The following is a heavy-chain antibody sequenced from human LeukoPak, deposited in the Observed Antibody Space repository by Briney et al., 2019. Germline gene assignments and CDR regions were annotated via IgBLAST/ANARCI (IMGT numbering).Heavy chain of an antibody. D-gene: IGHD2-2*01. CDR3: ARDDPSLGYCSSTSCYLPLSI. Sequence: PGGSLRLSCAASGFTFSSYAMSWVRQAPGKGLEWVSAISGSGGSTYYADSVRGRFTISRDNSKNTLYLQMNSLRAEDTAVYYCARDDPSLGYCSSTSCYLPLSIWGQGTTVTVSS. CDR2: ISGSGGST. J-gene: IGHJ6*02. CDR1: GFTFSSYA. V-gene: IGHV3-23*01.